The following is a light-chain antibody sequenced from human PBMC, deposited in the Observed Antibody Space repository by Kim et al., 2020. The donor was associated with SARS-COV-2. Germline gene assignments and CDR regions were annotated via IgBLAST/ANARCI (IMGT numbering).Light chain of an antibody. Sequence: VSPRQTARITCSGDKLGDKYACWYQQKPGQSPVLVIYQDSKRPAGIPERFSGSNSGNTATLTISGTQAMDEADYYCQAWDSSTWVFGGGTQLTVL. V-gene: IGLV3-1*01. CDR3: QAWDSSTWV. CDR2: QDS. J-gene: IGLJ3*02. CDR1: KLGDKY.